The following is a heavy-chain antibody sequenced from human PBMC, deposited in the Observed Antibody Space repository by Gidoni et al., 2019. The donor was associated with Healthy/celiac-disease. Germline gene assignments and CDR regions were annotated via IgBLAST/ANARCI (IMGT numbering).Heavy chain of an antibody. CDR1: GFTFSSYG. Sequence: QVQLVESGGGVVQPGRSLRLSCAASGFTFSSYGMHWVRQAPGKGLEWVSVIWYDGSNKYYADSVKGRFTISRDNSKNTLYLQMNSLRAEDTAVYYCARAGVDLVWGRGYSGYDSAPFDYWGQGTLVTVSS. CDR2: IWYDGSNK. D-gene: IGHD5-12*01. J-gene: IGHJ4*02. V-gene: IGHV3-33*01. CDR3: ARAGVDLVWGRGYSGYDSAPFDY.